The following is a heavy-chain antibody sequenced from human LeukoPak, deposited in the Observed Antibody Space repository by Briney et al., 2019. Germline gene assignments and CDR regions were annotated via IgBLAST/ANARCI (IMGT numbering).Heavy chain of an antibody. J-gene: IGHJ6*03. CDR1: GYTFTSYA. CDR2: INTNTGNP. Sequence: ASVKVSCKASGYTFTSYAMNWVRQAPGQGLEWMGWINTNTGNPTYAQGFTGRFVFSLDTSLSTAYLQISSLKAEDTAVYYCARDPRYCTNGVCFNTDVWGKGTTVTVSS. CDR3: ARDPRYCTNGVCFNTDV. D-gene: IGHD2-8*01. V-gene: IGHV7-4-1*02.